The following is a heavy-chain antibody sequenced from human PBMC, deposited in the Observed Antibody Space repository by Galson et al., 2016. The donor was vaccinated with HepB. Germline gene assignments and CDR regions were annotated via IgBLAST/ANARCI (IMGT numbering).Heavy chain of an antibody. CDR3: ARDEGPDYYHASGNHLPDY. CDR1: GYTFTSYG. CDR2: IRPYNGNR. Sequence: QSGAEVKKPGASVRVSCKASGYTFTSYGISWVRQAPGQGLEWMGWIRPYNGNRNYAQKFQGRVTMTTDTSKSTAYMELRSLRSDDTAVYYCARDEGPDYYHASGNHLPDYWGQGTLVTVSS. J-gene: IGHJ4*02. D-gene: IGHD3-10*01. V-gene: IGHV1-18*01.